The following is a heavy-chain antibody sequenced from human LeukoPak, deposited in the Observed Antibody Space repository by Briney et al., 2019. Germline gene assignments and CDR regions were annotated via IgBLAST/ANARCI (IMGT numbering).Heavy chain of an antibody. D-gene: IGHD6-19*01. CDR2: ISSSSYI. CDR3: ASGIAVAGTFSY. J-gene: IGHJ4*02. V-gene: IGHV3-21*01. Sequence: PGGSLRLSCTASGFTFSSYSMNWVRQAPGKGLEWVSSISSSSYIYYADSVKGRFTISRDNAKNSLYLQMNSLRAEDTAVYYCASGIAVAGTFSYWGQGTLVTVSS. CDR1: GFTFSSYS.